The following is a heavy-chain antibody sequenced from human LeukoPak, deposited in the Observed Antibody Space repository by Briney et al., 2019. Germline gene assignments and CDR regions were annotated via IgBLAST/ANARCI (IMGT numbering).Heavy chain of an antibody. V-gene: IGHV4-59*01. D-gene: IGHD3-22*01. CDR3: ARNYYDSSGYYYGEQYYFDY. CDR1: GGSISSYY. Sequence: SETLSLTCTVSGGSISSYYWSWIRQPPGKGLEWIGYIYYSGSTNYNPSLKSRVTMSVDTSKNQFSLKLSSVTAADTAVYYCARNYYDSSGYYYGEQYYFDYWGQGTLVTVSS. J-gene: IGHJ4*02. CDR2: IYYSGST.